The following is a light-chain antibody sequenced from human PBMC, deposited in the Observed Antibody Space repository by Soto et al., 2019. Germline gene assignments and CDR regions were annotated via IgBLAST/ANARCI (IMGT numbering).Light chain of an antibody. CDR1: SSNIGSNT. V-gene: IGLV1-44*01. CDR3: AAWDDSLTGHVV. Sequence: QSVLTQPPSASGTPGQRVTISCSGSSSNIGSNTVNWYQQVPGTAPKLLIYSSNQWPSGVPDRFSGSKSGTSASLAIRGLQSEDEADYFCAAWDDSLTGHVVFGGGTKLTVL. CDR2: SSN. J-gene: IGLJ2*01.